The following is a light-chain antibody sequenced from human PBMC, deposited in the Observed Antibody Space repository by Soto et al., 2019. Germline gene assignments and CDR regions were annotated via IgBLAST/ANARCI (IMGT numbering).Light chain of an antibody. CDR3: QHYGYSPLS. CDR1: QSLSSSY. V-gene: IGKV3-20*01. J-gene: IGKJ1*01. CDR2: DTS. Sequence: EIALTQSPGTLSFSPGEIATLSFTASQSLSSSYLARYQQKPGQAPRLHIFDTSSRAAGIPHRFSGSGSWTDLTVTIISLETEECGGDYCQHYGYSPLSFDQGNKVEIK.